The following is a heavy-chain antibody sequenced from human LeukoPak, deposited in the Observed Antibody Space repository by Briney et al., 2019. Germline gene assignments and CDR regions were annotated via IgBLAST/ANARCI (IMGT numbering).Heavy chain of an antibody. CDR3: ARYDDYYDSSGYYADAFDI. CDR2: IYYSGST. CDR1: GGSISGYY. Sequence: PSETLSLTCTVSGGSISGYYWSWIRQPPGKGLEWSGYIYYSGSTNYNPSLKSRVTISVDTSKNQFSLKLSSVTAADTAVYYCARYDDYYDSSGYYADAFDIWGQGTMVTVSS. J-gene: IGHJ3*02. V-gene: IGHV4-59*01. D-gene: IGHD3-22*01.